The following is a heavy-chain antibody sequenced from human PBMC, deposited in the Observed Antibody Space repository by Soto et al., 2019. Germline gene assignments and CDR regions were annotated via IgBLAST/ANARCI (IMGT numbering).Heavy chain of an antibody. CDR2: ISYDGSNK. J-gene: IGHJ6*02. Sequence: GGSLRLSCAASGFTFSSYGMHWVRQAPGKGLEWVAVISYDGSNKYYADSVKGRFTISRDNSKNTLYLQMNSLRAEDTAVYYCAKEKGELVLYYYYGMDVWGQGTTVTVPS. D-gene: IGHD6-6*01. CDR1: GFTFSSYG. V-gene: IGHV3-30*18. CDR3: AKEKGELVLYYYYGMDV.